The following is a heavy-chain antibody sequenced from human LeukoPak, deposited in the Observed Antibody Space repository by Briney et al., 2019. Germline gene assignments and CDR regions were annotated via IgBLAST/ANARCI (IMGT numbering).Heavy chain of an antibody. J-gene: IGHJ4*02. Sequence: GGSLRLSCAASGFTFSTYDMNWVRQAPGKGLEWVSYISSNSGITNYADSVEGRFTISRDNAKNSLYLQMNSLRDEDTAVYYCARILNYWGQGTLATVSS. CDR1: GFTFSTYD. CDR2: ISSNSGIT. V-gene: IGHV3-48*02. CDR3: ARILNY.